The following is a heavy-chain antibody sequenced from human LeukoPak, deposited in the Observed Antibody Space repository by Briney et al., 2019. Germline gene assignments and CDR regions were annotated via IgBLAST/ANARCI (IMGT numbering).Heavy chain of an antibody. CDR3: ARYSHDGFDI. CDR1: GCTFSTYA. CDR2: IIPIIGTT. Sequence: SVKVSCKASGCTFSTYAINWVRQAPGQGLEWMGRIIPIIGTTNYSQKFQGRVTITADKSTSTAYMELSSLESEDTAVYDFARYSHDGFDIWGQGTMVTVSS. D-gene: IGHD2-15*01. J-gene: IGHJ3*02. V-gene: IGHV1-69*04.